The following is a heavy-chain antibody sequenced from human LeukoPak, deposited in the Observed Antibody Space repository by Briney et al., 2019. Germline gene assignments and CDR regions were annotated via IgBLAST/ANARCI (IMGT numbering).Heavy chain of an antibody. CDR1: GGSIGSYY. Sequence: SETLSLTCTVSGGSIGSYYWSWIRQPPGKGLEWIGYIYYSGSTNYNPSLKSRVTISVDTSKNQFSLKLSSVTAADTAVYYCARGSGIKLDYWGQGTLVTVSS. V-gene: IGHV4-59*01. CDR3: ARGSGIKLDY. J-gene: IGHJ4*02. CDR2: IYYSGST. D-gene: IGHD3-10*01.